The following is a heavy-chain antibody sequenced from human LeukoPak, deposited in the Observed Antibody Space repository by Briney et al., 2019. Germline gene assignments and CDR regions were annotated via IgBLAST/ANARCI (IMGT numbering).Heavy chain of an antibody. J-gene: IGHJ4*02. CDR3: AREWVAYCGGDCYSTYFDY. CDR2: ISAYNGNT. V-gene: IGHV1-18*01. D-gene: IGHD2-21*02. CDR1: GYTFTSYD. Sequence: ASVKVSCKASGYTFTSYDINWVRQATGQGLEWMGWISAYNGNTDYAQKLQGRVTMTTDTSTSTAYMELRSLRSDDTAVYYCAREWVAYCGGDCYSTYFDYWGQGTLVTVSS.